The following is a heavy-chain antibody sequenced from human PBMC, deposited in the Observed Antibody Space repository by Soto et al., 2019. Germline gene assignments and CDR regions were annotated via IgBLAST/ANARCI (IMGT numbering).Heavy chain of an antibody. Sequence: QVQLVESGGGVVQPGRSLRLSCAASGFTFSSYGMHWVRQAPGKGLEWVAVIWYDGSNKYYADSVKGRFTIPRDNSKNKLYLQMDSLRAEDTAVYYCARDSVAGYSDAFDIWGQGTMVTVSS. J-gene: IGHJ3*02. V-gene: IGHV3-33*01. CDR2: IWYDGSNK. CDR1: GFTFSSYG. D-gene: IGHD2-15*01. CDR3: ARDSVAGYSDAFDI.